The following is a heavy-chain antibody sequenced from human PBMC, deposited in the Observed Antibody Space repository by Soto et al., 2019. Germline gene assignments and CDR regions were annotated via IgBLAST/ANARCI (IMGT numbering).Heavy chain of an antibody. CDR1: GGSFSGYY. CDR3: ARGHGSGRDYYYYYGMDV. V-gene: IGHV4-34*01. CDR2: INHSGST. Sequence: SETLSLTCAVYGGSFSGYYLSWIRQPPGKGLEWIGEINHSGSTNYNPSLKSRVTISVDTSKNQFSLKLSSVTAADTAVYYCARGHGSGRDYYYYYGMDVWGQGTTVTVSS. J-gene: IGHJ6*02. D-gene: IGHD6-25*01.